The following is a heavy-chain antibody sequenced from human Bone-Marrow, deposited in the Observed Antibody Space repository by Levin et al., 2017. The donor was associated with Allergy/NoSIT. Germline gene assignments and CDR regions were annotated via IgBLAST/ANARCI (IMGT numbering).Heavy chain of an antibody. J-gene: IGHJ3*02. CDR1: GFTFSSYA. Sequence: GESLKISCAASGFTFSSYAMHWVRQAPGKGLEWVAVISYDGSNKYYADSVKGRFTISRDNSKNTLYLQMNSLRAEDTAVYYCARDGPGYYAFDIWGQGTMVTVSS. CDR2: ISYDGSNK. V-gene: IGHV3-30-3*01. D-gene: IGHD1-1*01. CDR3: ARDGPGYYAFDI.